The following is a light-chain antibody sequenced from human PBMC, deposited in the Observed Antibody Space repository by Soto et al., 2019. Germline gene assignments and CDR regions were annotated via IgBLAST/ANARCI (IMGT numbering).Light chain of an antibody. CDR3: QQLNTYPH. CDR1: QSISAW. J-gene: IGKJ5*01. V-gene: IGKV1-5*01. CDR2: DAS. Sequence: DIQMTQSPSTLSATAGDRVTITCRASQSISAWLAWYQQKPGKAPKLLIYDASNLQSGVPSRFSGSGSGTEFTLTISSLQPEDFASYYCQQLNTYPHFGQGTRLEIK.